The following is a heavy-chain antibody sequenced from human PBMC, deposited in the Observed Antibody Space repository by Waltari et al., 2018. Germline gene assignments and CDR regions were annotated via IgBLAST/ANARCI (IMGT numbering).Heavy chain of an antibody. V-gene: IGHV1-69*10. D-gene: IGHD6-19*01. CDR2: IIPILGIA. CDR1: GGTFSSYA. J-gene: IGHJ4*02. Sequence: QVQLVQSGAEVKKPGSSVKVSCKASGGTFSSYAISWVRQAPGQGLEWMGGIIPILGIANYAQKFQGRVTITADKSTSTAYMELSSLRSEDTAVYYCARSTGRYRYSSGWLCFDYWGQGTLVTVSS. CDR3: ARSTGRYRYSSGWLCFDY.